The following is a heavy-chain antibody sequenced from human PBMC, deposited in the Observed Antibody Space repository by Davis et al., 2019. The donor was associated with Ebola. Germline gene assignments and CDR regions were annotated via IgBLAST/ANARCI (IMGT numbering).Heavy chain of an antibody. CDR2: INSDGSST. D-gene: IGHD6-19*01. J-gene: IGHJ4*02. CDR3: ARGYSSGWAYFDY. CDR1: GFTFSSYW. V-gene: IGHV3-74*01. Sequence: HTGGSLRLSCAASGFTFSSYWMHWVRQAPGKGLVWVSRINSDGSSTSYADSVKGRFTISRDNSKNTLYLQMNSLRAEDTAVYYCARGYSSGWAYFDYWGQGTLVTVSS.